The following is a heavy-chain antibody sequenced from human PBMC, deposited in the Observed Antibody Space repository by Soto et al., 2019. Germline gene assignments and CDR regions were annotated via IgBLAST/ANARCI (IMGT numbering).Heavy chain of an antibody. CDR3: ARPYGSGSYYKRYAFDI. V-gene: IGHV5-51*01. D-gene: IGHD3-10*01. CDR2: IYPGDSDT. J-gene: IGHJ3*02. CDR1: GYSFTSYW. Sequence: PGESLKISCKGSGYSFTSYWIGWVRQMPGKGLEWMGIIYPGDSDTRYSPSFQGQVTISADKSISTAYLQWSSLKASDTAMYYCARPYGSGSYYKRYAFDIWGQGTMVTVSS.